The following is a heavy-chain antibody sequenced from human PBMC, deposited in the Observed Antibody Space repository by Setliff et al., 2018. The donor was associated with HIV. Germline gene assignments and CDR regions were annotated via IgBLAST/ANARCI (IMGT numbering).Heavy chain of an antibody. Sequence: ASVKVSCKASAFTFNIYAIHWVRQAPGQGLEWMGDIDANTGIPTYAQALSGRVVFSLDTSVTTAYLQISSLTAEDTAVYYCARDFLGDPDWSLDYWGQGTLVTVSS. V-gene: IGHV7-4-1*02. J-gene: IGHJ4*02. CDR3: ARDFLGDPDWSLDY. CDR1: AFTFNIYA. CDR2: IDANTGIP. D-gene: IGHD3-9*01.